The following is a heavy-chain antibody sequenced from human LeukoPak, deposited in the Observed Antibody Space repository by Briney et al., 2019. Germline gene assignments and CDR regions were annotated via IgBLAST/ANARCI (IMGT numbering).Heavy chain of an antibody. V-gene: IGHV3-9*01. Sequence: SLRLSCAASGFTFDDYAMHWVRQAPGKGLEWVSGISWNSGSIGYADSVKGRFTISRDNAKNSLYLQMNSLRAEDTALYYCAKDRTDCSGGSCYSLYYYYYMDVWGKGTTVTVSS. D-gene: IGHD2-15*01. CDR1: GFTFDDYA. CDR3: AKDRTDCSGGSCYSLYYYYYMDV. CDR2: ISWNSGSI. J-gene: IGHJ6*03.